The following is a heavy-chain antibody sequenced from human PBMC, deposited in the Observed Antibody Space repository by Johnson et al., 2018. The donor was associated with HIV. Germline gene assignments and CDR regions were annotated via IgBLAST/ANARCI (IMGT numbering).Heavy chain of an antibody. CDR2: IRYDGSNK. CDR1: GFTFSSYG. Sequence: QVQLVESGGGVVQPGRSLRLSCAASGFTFSSYGMHWVRQAPGKGLEWVAFIRYDGSNKYYVDSVKGRFTISRDNAKNSLYLQINSLRAEDTAVYYCARELGGSSLPFGAFDIWGQGTMVTVSS. CDR3: ARELGGSSLPFGAFDI. D-gene: IGHD6-13*01. J-gene: IGHJ3*02. V-gene: IGHV3-33*01.